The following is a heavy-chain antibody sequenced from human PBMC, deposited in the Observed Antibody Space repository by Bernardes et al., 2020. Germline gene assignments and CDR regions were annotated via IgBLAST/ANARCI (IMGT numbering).Heavy chain of an antibody. J-gene: IGHJ5*02. D-gene: IGHD4-17*01. CDR3: ARQRGSDYGDYTERYNWFDP. CDR2: IRAYNGNT. Sequence: ASVKVSCKASGYTFTSYGISWVRQAPGQGLEWMGWIRAYNGNTNYAQKLQGRVTMTTDTSTSTAYMELRSLRSDDTAMYYCARQRGSDYGDYTERYNWFDPWGQGTLVTVSS. CDR1: GYTFTSYG. V-gene: IGHV1-18*01.